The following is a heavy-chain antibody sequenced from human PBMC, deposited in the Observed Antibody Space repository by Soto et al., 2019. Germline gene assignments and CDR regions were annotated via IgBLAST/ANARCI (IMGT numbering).Heavy chain of an antibody. D-gene: IGHD5-12*01. Sequence: QVQLVQSGAEVKKPGASVKDSCKASGYTFTSYAMHWVRQAPGQRLEWMGWINAGNGNTKYSHKFQGRVPITRDTSASTAYMEPSSLRSEDTAVYYCARDLGGWNDYWGPGTLVIVSS. CDR2: INAGNGNT. CDR1: GYTFTSYA. J-gene: IGHJ4*02. CDR3: ARDLGGWNDY. V-gene: IGHV1-3*01.